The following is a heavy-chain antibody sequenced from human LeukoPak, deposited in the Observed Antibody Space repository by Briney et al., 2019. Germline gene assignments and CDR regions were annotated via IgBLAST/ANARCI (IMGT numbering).Heavy chain of an antibody. D-gene: IGHD6-6*01. J-gene: IGHJ4*02. V-gene: IGHV3-13*01. CDR2: IGTAGDT. Sequence: LPGGSLRLSCAASGFTFISYDMHWVRHATGKGLEWVSAIGTAGDTYYPGSVKGRFTISRDNAKNSLYLQMNSLRAEDTAVYYCARDLKSIAIDYWGQGTLVTVSS. CDR3: ARDLKSIAIDY. CDR1: GFTFISYD.